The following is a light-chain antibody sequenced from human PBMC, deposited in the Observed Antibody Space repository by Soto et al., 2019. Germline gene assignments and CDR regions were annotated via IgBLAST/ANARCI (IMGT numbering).Light chain of an antibody. CDR3: CSYADSSTLL. CDR1: SSDVGSYNL. Sequence: QSALTQPASVSGSPGQSITISCTGTSSDVGSYNLVSWYQQHPGKAPKLLIYEGSKRPSGVSNRFSDSKSGNTASLTISGLQAEDEADYYCCSYADSSTLLFGGGTKVTVL. V-gene: IGLV2-23*01. J-gene: IGLJ2*01. CDR2: EGS.